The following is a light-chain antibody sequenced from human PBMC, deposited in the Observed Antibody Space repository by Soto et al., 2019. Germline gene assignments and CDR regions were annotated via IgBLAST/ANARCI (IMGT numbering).Light chain of an antibody. CDR3: QQYNNWPHT. J-gene: IGKJ2*01. V-gene: IGKV3-15*01. Sequence: EIVMTQSPATLSVSPGERATLSCRASQSVSSNLAWYQQKPGQAPRLLIYGASTRATGIPARFSGGGSGTEYTLTISSRQSEDFAVYYCQQYNNWPHTFGRGTKLEIK. CDR1: QSVSSN. CDR2: GAS.